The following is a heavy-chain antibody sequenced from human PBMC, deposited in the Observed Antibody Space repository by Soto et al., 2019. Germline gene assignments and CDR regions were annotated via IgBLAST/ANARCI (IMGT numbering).Heavy chain of an antibody. CDR3: VRGGGGGQFDY. CDR1: GFSLSDFY. CDR2: ISINSNYR. J-gene: IGHJ4*02. V-gene: IGHV3-11*06. D-gene: IGHD2-21*01. Sequence: QIQLVESGGGLVKPEGSLRLSCAASGFSLSDFYISWIRQAPGKGLEWVSYISINSNYREYADSVKGRHTISRDNAKNSLYLQMNSLRGEDTAVYYCVRGGGGGQFDYWGQGTLVSVSS.